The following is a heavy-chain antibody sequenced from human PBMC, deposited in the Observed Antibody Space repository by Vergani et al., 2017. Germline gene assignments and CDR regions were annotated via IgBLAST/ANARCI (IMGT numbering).Heavy chain of an antibody. CDR3: ARASRGYYYYDMDV. CDR1: GGSISSYY. Sequence: QVQLQESGPGLVKPSETLSLTCTVSGGSISSYYWSWIRQPPGKGLEWIGYIYYSGSTNYNLSLKSRVTISVDTSKNQFSLKLSSVTAADTAVYYCARASRGYYYYDMDVWGKGTTVTVSS. J-gene: IGHJ6*03. V-gene: IGHV4-59*01. CDR2: IYYSGST.